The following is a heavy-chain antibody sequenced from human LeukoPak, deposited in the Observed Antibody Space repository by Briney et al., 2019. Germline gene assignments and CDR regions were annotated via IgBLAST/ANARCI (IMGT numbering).Heavy chain of an antibody. Sequence: GGSLRLSCAASGFTFSSYEMNWVRQAPGKGLEWVSYISSSGSTIYYADSVKGRFTISRDNAKNSLYLQMNSLRAEDTAVYYCARARGRDGYNRARYFDYWGQGTLVTVSS. CDR2: ISSSGSTI. D-gene: IGHD5-24*01. CDR1: GFTFSSYE. J-gene: IGHJ4*02. V-gene: IGHV3-48*03. CDR3: ARARGRDGYNRARYFDY.